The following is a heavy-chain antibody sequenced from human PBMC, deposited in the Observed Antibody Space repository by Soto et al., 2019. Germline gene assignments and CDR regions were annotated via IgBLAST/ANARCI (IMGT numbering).Heavy chain of an antibody. CDR1: GYTFTSYA. Sequence: ASVKVSCKASGYTFTSYAMHWVRQAPGQRLEWMGWINAGNGNTKYSQKFQGRVTITRDTSASTAYMELSSLRSEDTAVYYCARDSCSSTSCYWDVWGKGTTVTVSS. CDR2: INAGNGNT. CDR3: ARDSCSSTSCYWDV. V-gene: IGHV1-3*01. D-gene: IGHD2-2*01. J-gene: IGHJ6*04.